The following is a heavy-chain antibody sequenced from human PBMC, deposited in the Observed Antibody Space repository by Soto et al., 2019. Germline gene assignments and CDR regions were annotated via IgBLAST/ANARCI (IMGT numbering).Heavy chain of an antibody. CDR1: GFTFSYYG. V-gene: IGHV3-33*01. CDR3: ARIQERHVASGATYYYAMDL. CDR2: IWYDGTNE. Sequence: QEQMVESGGGVVQPGRSLRLSCAASGFTFSYYGMHWVRQAPGKGLEWVAVIWYDGTNEHYADSVKGRFTISRDISKNTLPLQMNNLRADDTAVYYCARIQERHVASGATYYYAMDLWGQGTTVTVSS. J-gene: IGHJ6*02. D-gene: IGHD4-17*01.